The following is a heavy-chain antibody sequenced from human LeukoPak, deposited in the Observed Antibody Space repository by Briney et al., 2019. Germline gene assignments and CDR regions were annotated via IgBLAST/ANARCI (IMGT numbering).Heavy chain of an antibody. CDR1: GYTFTSYA. CDR3: ASRALEGGIVVVNYYYYGMDV. V-gene: IGHV1-3*01. J-gene: IGHJ6*02. Sequence: GASVKVSCKASGYTFTSYAMHWVRQAPGQRLEWMGWINAGSGNTKYSQKFQGRVTITADESTSTAYMELSSLRSEDTAVYYCASRALEGGIVVVNYYYYGMDVWGQGTTVTVSS. D-gene: IGHD3-22*01. CDR2: INAGSGNT.